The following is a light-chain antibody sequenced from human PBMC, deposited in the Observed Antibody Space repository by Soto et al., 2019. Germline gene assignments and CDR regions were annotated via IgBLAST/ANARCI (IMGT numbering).Light chain of an antibody. CDR1: QSVSSN. CDR3: QQYDSSPKT. V-gene: IGKV3-20*01. J-gene: IGKJ1*01. CDR2: GAS. Sequence: EIVMTQSPATLSVSPGERATLSCRASQSVSSNLAWYQQKPGQAPRLLIYGASSRATGIPDRFSGSGSGTDFTLTISRLEPEDFAVYYCQQYDSSPKTFGRGTKVDIK.